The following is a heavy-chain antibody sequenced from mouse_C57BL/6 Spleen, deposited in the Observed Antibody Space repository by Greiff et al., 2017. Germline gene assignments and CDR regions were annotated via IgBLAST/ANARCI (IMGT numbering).Heavy chain of an antibody. D-gene: IGHD1-1*01. CDR2: IDPETGGT. Sequence: QVQLKQPGAELVRPGASVTLSCKASGYTFTDYEMHWVKQTPVHGLEWIGAIDPETGGTAYNQKFKGKAILTADKSSSTAYMELRSLTSEDSAVXYCTRSNYGSSFDYWGQGTTLTVSS. J-gene: IGHJ2*01. CDR3: TRSNYGSSFDY. V-gene: IGHV1-15*01. CDR1: GYTFTDYE.